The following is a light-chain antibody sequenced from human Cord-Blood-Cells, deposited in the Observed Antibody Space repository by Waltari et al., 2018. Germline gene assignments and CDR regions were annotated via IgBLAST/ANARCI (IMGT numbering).Light chain of an antibody. Sequence: QSVLTQPPSASGTPGQRVTISCSGSSSNTGSNYVTWYQQLPGTAPKPLIYRNNQRPSGVPDRFSGSKSGTSASLAISGLRSEDEADYYCAAWDDSLSGAVFGGGTQLTVL. J-gene: IGLJ7*01. CDR3: AAWDDSLSGAV. CDR2: RNN. CDR1: SSNTGSNY. V-gene: IGLV1-47*01.